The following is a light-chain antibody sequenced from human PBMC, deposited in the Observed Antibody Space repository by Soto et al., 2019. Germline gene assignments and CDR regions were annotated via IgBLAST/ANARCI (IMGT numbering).Light chain of an antibody. J-gene: IGLJ2*01. CDR1: SSDVGGYNY. V-gene: IGLV2-14*01. CDR2: DVS. Sequence: QSALTQPASVSGSPGQSITISCTGTSSDVGGYNYVSWYQQHPGKAPKLMIYDVSNRPSGVSNRFSGSKSGNTASLTISGLQAEDEADYYCSSYTSNQRVFGGGTKLTVL. CDR3: SSYTSNQRV.